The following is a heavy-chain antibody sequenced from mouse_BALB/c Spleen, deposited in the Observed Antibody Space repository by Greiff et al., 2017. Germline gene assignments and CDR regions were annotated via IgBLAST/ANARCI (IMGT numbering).Heavy chain of an antibody. J-gene: IGHJ4*01. CDR3: ARFLLRLREAYYAMDY. CDR2: ISSGGSYT. D-gene: IGHD1-2*01. V-gene: IGHV5-9-4*01. Sequence: EVQVVESGGGLVKPGGSLKLSCAASGFTFSSYAMSWVRQSPEKRLEWVAEISSGGSYTYYPDTVTGRFTISRDNAKNTLYLEMSSLRSEDTAMYYCARFLLRLREAYYAMDYWGQGTSVTVSS. CDR1: GFTFSSYA.